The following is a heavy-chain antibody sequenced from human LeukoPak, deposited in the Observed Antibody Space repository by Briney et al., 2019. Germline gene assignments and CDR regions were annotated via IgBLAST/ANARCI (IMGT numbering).Heavy chain of an antibody. Sequence: TGESLKISCKSSGYSFPEYLIACVRQMPGKGLEWMGIIYPGDSDTRYSPSFQGQVTISADKSIRTAYLQWSSLRGSDTAMYYCARPSYNSNDRANYYYTMDVWGQGTTVTVSS. CDR3: ARPSYNSNDRANYYYTMDV. CDR2: IYPGDSDT. CDR1: GYSFPEYL. J-gene: IGHJ6*02. D-gene: IGHD1-20*01. V-gene: IGHV5-51*01.